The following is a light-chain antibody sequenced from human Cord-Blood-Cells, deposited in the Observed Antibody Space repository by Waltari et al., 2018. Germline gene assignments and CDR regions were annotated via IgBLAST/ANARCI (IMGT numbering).Light chain of an antibody. V-gene: IGKV3-15*01. CDR2: GAS. Sequence: EIVMTQSPATLSVSPGARATLSCRASQSVSSNLAWYQQKPGQASRLLIYGASTRATGIPARVSGSGSGTEFTLTISSLQSEDFAVYYCQQYNNWPQTFGQGTKVEIK. J-gene: IGKJ1*01. CDR3: QQYNNWPQT. CDR1: QSVSSN.